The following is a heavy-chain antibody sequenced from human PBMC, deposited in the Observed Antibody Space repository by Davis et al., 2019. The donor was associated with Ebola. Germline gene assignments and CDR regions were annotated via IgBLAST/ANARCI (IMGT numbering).Heavy chain of an antibody. Sequence: SETLSLTCTVSGGSISSYYWSWIRQPPGKGLEWIGYIYYSGSTNYNPSLKSRVIISVDMSKNHFSLRLSSVTAADTAVYYCARDVPFDPWGQGTLVIVSS. CDR2: IYYSGST. V-gene: IGHV4-59*01. D-gene: IGHD2-2*01. CDR3: ARDVPFDP. CDR1: GGSISSYY. J-gene: IGHJ5*02.